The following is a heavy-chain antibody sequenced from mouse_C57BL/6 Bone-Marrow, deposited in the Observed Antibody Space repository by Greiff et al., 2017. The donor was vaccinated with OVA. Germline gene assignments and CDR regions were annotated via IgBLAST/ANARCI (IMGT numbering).Heavy chain of an antibody. Sequence: QVQLQQSGAELARPGASVKMSCKASGYTFTSYTMHWVKQRPGQGLEWIGYINPSSGYTKYNQKFKDKATLTADKSSSTAYMQLSSLTSEDSAVYYCARPIYDGYRVPFAYWGQGTLVTVSA. CDR3: ARPIYDGYRVPFAY. CDR1: GYTFTSYT. CDR2: INPSSGYT. D-gene: IGHD2-3*01. V-gene: IGHV1-4*01. J-gene: IGHJ3*01.